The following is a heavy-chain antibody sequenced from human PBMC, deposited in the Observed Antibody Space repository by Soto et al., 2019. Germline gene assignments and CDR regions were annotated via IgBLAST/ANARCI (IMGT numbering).Heavy chain of an antibody. V-gene: IGHV3-13*01. CDR1: GFTFSSYD. Sequence: EVQLVESGGGLVQPGGPLRLSCAASGFTFSSYDMHWVRQTAGKGLEWVAAIGTTGDAYYPGSATGRFTISRENAKNSLYLQMNNLRVGDTAVYFCAGGRSGWYAEFDFWGQGTQVTVSS. CDR3: AGGRSGWYAEFDF. D-gene: IGHD6-19*01. CDR2: IGTTGDA. J-gene: IGHJ4*02.